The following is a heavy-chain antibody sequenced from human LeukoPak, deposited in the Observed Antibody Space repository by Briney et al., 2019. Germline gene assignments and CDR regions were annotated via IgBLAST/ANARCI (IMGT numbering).Heavy chain of an antibody. CDR2: INGSGTST. D-gene: IGHD4-17*01. CDR3: AKARGDDYGDYEWFFDY. V-gene: IGHV3-23*01. Sequence: PGGSLRLSCAASGFTFSTYVMSWVRQAPGKGLEWVSGINGSGTSTYYAHSVKGRFTISRDNSKNTLYLQMNSLRAEDTAIYFCAKARGDDYGDYEWFFDYWGRGALVTVSS. J-gene: IGHJ4*02. CDR1: GFTFSTYV.